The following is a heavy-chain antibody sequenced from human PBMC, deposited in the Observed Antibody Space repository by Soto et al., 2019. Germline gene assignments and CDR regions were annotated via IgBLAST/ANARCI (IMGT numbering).Heavy chain of an antibody. CDR3: AICRFHSSSSFWYYHYFMDV. CDR1: GYSFTSYW. D-gene: IGHD6-6*01. V-gene: IGHV5-51*01. Sequence: GESLKISCKGSGYSFTSYWIGWVRQMPGKGLEWMGIIYPGDSDTRYSPSFQGQVTISADKSISTAYLQWSSLKASDTAMYYCAICRFHSSSSFWYYHYFMDVRGKGTTVTVSS. CDR2: IYPGDSDT. J-gene: IGHJ6*03.